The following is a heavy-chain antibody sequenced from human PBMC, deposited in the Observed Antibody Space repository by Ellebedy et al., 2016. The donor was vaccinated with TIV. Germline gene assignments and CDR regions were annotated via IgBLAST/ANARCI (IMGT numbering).Heavy chain of an antibody. CDR1: GLTFSSSS. CDR3: AKSRGSYFWSDFDY. Sequence: GGSLRLXXAASGLTFSSSSMNWVRQAPGKGLEWVSAISGSGGSTYYADSVKGRFTISRDNSKNTLYLQMNSLRAEDTAVYYCAKSRGSYFWSDFDYWGQGTLVTVSS. V-gene: IGHV3-23*01. D-gene: IGHD3-3*01. CDR2: ISGSGGST. J-gene: IGHJ4*02.